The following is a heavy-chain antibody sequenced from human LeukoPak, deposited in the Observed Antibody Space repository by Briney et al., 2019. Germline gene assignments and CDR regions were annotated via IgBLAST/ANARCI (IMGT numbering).Heavy chain of an antibody. CDR2: IIPIFGTA. J-gene: IGHJ6*02. Sequence: ASVKVSCQSSGYTFTTSGISWLRQAPGQGLEWMGGIIPIFGTANYAQKFQGRVTITADESTSTAYMELSSLRSEDTAVYYCARDRATPYGDYYYGMDVWGQGTTVTVSS. CDR1: GYTFTTSG. CDR3: ARDRATPYGDYYYGMDV. V-gene: IGHV1-69*13. D-gene: IGHD4-17*01.